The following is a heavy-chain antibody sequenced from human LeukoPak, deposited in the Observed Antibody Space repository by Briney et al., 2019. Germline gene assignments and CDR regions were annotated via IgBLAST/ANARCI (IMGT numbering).Heavy chain of an antibody. D-gene: IGHD3-9*01. CDR3: ARDPFTYYDILTGYSPHYFDY. CDR1: VFTFSSYE. Sequence: GGSLRLSCAASVFTFSSYEMNWVRQAPGKGLEWVSYISNSGSTIYYADSVKGRFTISRDNGKNSLYLQMNSLRAEDTAVYYCARDPFTYYDILTGYSPHYFDYWGQGTLVTVSS. CDR2: ISNSGSTI. V-gene: IGHV3-48*03. J-gene: IGHJ4*02.